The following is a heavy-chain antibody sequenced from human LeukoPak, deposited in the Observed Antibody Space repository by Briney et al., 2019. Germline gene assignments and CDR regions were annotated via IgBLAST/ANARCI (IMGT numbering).Heavy chain of an antibody. D-gene: IGHD2-15*01. J-gene: IGHJ4*02. V-gene: IGHV3-21*01. CDR1: GFTFSSYS. CDR2: ISSSSSYI. Sequence: GGSLRLSCAASGFTFSSYSMNWVRQAPGKGLEWVSSISSSSSYIYYADSVKGRFTISRDNAKNSLYLQMNSLRAEDTAVYYCARGLIGCSGGSCYFLFDYWGQGTLVTVSS. CDR3: ARGLIGCSGGSCYFLFDY.